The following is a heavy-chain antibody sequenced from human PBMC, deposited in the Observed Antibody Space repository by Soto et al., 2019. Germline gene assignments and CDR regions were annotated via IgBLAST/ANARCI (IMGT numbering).Heavy chain of an antibody. V-gene: IGHV1-46*01. J-gene: IGHJ4*02. Sequence: ASVKVSCKASGYTFTSYYMHWVRQAPGQGLEWMGTINPSDGSTSYAQKFQGRVTMTMDTSTSTVYMELSRLRSEDTAVYYCARDLDYSSSSGCLDYWGQGTLVTVSS. CDR2: INPSDGST. CDR1: GYTFTSYY. CDR3: ARDLDYSSSSGCLDY. D-gene: IGHD6-6*01.